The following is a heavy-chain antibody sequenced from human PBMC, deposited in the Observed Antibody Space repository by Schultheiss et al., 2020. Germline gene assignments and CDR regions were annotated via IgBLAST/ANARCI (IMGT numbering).Heavy chain of an antibody. CDR3: ARRAPGYCSGGSCYYFDY. CDR1: GGSISSGGYY. CDR2: IYYSGST. Sequence: SETLSLTCTVSGGSISSGGYYWGWIRQPPGKGLEWIGSIYYSGSTYYNPSLKSRVTISVDTSKNQFSLKLSSVTAADTAVYYCARRAPGYCSGGSCYYFDYWGQGTLVTVFS. D-gene: IGHD2-15*01. J-gene: IGHJ4*02. V-gene: IGHV4-39*01.